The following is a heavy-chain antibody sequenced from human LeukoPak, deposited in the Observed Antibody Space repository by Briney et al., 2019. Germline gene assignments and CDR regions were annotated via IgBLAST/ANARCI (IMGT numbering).Heavy chain of an antibody. D-gene: IGHD3-9*01. Sequence: PGGSLRLSCAASGFTFSSYAMHWVRQAPGKGLEWVAVISYDGSNKYYADSVKGRFTISRDNSKNTLYLQMNSLRAEDTAVYYCARDPGPPYYDILTGYYNAQNYFDYWGQGTLVTVSS. CDR1: GFTFSSYA. CDR3: ARDPGPPYYDILTGYYNAQNYFDY. V-gene: IGHV3-30-3*01. CDR2: ISYDGSNK. J-gene: IGHJ4*02.